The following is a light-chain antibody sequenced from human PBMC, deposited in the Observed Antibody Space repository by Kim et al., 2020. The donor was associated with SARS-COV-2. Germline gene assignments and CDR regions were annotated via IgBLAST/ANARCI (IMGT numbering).Light chain of an antibody. CDR1: SLRSYY. CDR3: NSRDSNDNVV. V-gene: IGLV3-19*01. J-gene: IGLJ2*01. CDR2: GKN. Sequence: VALGQTVKITGQGDSLRSYYATWYQQKPRQAPILVVYGKNNRPSGIPDRFSGSSSGNTASLTITGAQAEDEADYYCNSRDSNDNVVFGGGTSLTVL.